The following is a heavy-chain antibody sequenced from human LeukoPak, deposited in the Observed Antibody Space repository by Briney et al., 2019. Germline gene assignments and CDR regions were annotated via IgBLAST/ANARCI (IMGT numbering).Heavy chain of an antibody. J-gene: IGHJ3*02. D-gene: IGHD3-10*01. CDR2: INPNSGGT. CDR1: GYTFTGYY. V-gene: IGHV1-2*02. CDR3: ARDSLWFGELLLGAFDI. Sequence: ASVKVSCKASGYTFTGYYMHWVRQAPGQGLEWMGWINPNSGGTNYAQKFQGRVTMTRDTSISTAYMELSRLRSDDTAVYYCARDSLWFGELLLGAFDIWGQGTMVTVSS.